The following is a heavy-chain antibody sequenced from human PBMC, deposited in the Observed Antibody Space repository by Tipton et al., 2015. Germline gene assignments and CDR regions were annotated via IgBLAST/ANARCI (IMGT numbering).Heavy chain of an antibody. Sequence: GASISSTSYYWGWIRQPPGKGLEWIGSIYDSGSTYYNPSLKSRVTISVDTSKTQFSLKMSSVTASDTAVYYCARARGRHGGLFDSWGQGILVTVSS. V-gene: IGHV4-39*07. CDR3: ARARGRHGGLFDS. CDR1: GASISSTSYY. CDR2: IYDSGST. J-gene: IGHJ4*02. D-gene: IGHD4-23*01.